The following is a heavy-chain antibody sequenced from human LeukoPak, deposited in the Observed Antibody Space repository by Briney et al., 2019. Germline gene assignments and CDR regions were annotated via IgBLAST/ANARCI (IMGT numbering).Heavy chain of an antibody. CDR2: ISGSGGIT. Sequence: PGGSLRLSCAASGFTFSSYAMSWVRQAPGKGLEWVSAISGSGGITHYADSVKGRFTISRDNFKNTLYLQMNTLRAEDTAMYYCAKDGSALWFGELSSYFDFWGQGTLVTVSS. J-gene: IGHJ4*02. CDR3: AKDGSALWFGELSSYFDF. D-gene: IGHD3-10*01. V-gene: IGHV3-23*01. CDR1: GFTFSSYA.